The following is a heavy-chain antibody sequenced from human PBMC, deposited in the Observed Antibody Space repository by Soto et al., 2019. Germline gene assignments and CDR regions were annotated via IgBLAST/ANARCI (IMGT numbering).Heavy chain of an antibody. CDR3: AREGGRYCSGGSCYPGRNWFDP. CDR2: ISAYNGNT. J-gene: IGHJ5*02. V-gene: IGHV1-18*01. D-gene: IGHD2-15*01. CDR1: GYTFTSYG. Sequence: QVQLVQSGAEVKKPGASVKVSCKASGYTFTSYGISWVRQAPGQGREWMGWISAYNGNTNYAQRLQSRVTMTTDTSASRAYMELSSLTSDDTAVYYCAREGGRYCSGGSCYPGRNWFDPWGQETLVTVSS.